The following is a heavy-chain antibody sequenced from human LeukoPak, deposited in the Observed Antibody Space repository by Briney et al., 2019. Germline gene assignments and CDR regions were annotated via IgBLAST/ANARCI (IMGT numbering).Heavy chain of an antibody. CDR2: TNTRGDST. J-gene: IGHJ4*02. CDR3: ARDPRVSYCSGGSCSDPEYYFDH. CDR1: GYTFTLYY. D-gene: IGHD2-15*01. V-gene: IGHV1-46*01. Sequence: ASVKVSRNSSGYTFTLYYNQWARDPRAQGLGWEWVTNTRGDSTRYEEKCQGRVTMTSDTGTSTVYLELSRQRSEDTAVYYCARDPRVSYCSGGSCSDPEYYFDHWGQGTLVTVSS.